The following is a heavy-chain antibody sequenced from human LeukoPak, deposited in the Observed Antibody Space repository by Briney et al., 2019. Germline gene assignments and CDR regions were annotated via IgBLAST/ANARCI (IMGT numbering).Heavy chain of an antibody. CDR1: GGSISSGDYY. Sequence: SETLSLTCTVSGGSISSGDYYWSWIRRPPGKGLEWIGYIYYSGSTYYNPSLKSRVTISVDTSKNQFSLKLSSVTAADTAVYYCARTLTAYNDAFDIWGQGTMVTVSS. V-gene: IGHV4-30-4*08. CDR2: IYYSGST. CDR3: ARTLTAYNDAFDI. D-gene: IGHD1-14*01. J-gene: IGHJ3*02.